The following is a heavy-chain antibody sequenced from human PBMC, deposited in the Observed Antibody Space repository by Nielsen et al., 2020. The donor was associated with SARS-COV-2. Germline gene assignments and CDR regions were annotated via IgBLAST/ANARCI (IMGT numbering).Heavy chain of an antibody. CDR3: ARDWSRAFDV. CDR1: GFIFRQYG. V-gene: IGHV3-33*05. J-gene: IGHJ3*01. Sequence: GGSLRLSCAASGFIFRQYGMHWVRQAPGKGLEWVAVSSYDGTYEYYADSVKGRFTISRDNSENTLHLQMNSLRVEDTAVYYCARDWSRAFDVWGQGTMVTVSS. CDR2: SSYDGTYE.